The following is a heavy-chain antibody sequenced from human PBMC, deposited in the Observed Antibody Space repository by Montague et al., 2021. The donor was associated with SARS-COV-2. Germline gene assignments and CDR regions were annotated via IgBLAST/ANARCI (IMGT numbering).Heavy chain of an antibody. CDR1: GFSLNTDGVC. CDR3: ARRYDFYRAEAFDV. V-gene: IGHV2-5*02. Sequence: PTLVKPTQTLTLTCVFSGFSLNTDGVCVAWIRRPPGKALEWLALIYWDGDQRYSPSLKTRVTITKDTSRNRVVPTMTNLDPVDTATYYCARRYDFYRAEAFDVWGQGTMVTVSS. CDR2: IYWDGDQ. D-gene: IGHD3-3*01. J-gene: IGHJ3*01.